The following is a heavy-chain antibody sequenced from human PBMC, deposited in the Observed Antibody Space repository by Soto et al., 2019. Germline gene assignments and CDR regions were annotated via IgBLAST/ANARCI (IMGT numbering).Heavy chain of an antibody. CDR2: IYSGGYT. J-gene: IGHJ4*02. V-gene: IGHV3-53*01. CDR1: GFTVSNNY. Sequence: EVQLVESGGGLIQPGGSLRLSCAVSGFTVSNNYMSWVRQAPGKGLEGVSVIYSGGYTAYGDSVKGRFTISRDNSKNTLYHQMKSRSADNAAFFYGGPQGGGGGYWGQGTLVTVSS. D-gene: IGHD3-16*01. CDR3: GPQGGGGGY.